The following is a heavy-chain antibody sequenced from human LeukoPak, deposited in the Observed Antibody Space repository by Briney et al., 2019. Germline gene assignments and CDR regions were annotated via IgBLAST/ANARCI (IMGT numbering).Heavy chain of an antibody. CDR3: ARTVAGAYYYYYYMDV. V-gene: IGHV3-11*04. D-gene: IGHD6-19*01. J-gene: IGHJ6*03. CDR2: ISSSGSTI. CDR1: GFTFSDYY. Sequence: GGSLRLSCAASGFTFSDYYMSWIRQAPGKGLEWVSYISSSGSTIYYADSVKGRFTISRDNAKNSLYLQMNSLRAEDTAVYYCARTVAGAYYYYYYMDVWGQGTLVTVSS.